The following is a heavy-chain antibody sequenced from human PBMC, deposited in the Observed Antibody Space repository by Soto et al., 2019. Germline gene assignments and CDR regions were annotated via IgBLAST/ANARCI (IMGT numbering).Heavy chain of an antibody. V-gene: IGHV3-48*02. CDR3: ARDHGSYYYGSGSYYNFALDI. CDR2: ISSSSSTI. D-gene: IGHD3-10*01. J-gene: IGHJ3*02. Sequence: GGSLRLSCAASGFTFSSYSMNWVRQAPGKGLEWVSYISSSSSTIYYADSVKGRFTISRGNAKNSLYLQMNSLRDEDTAVYYCARDHGSYYYGSGSYYNFALDIWGQGTMVTVSS. CDR1: GFTFSSYS.